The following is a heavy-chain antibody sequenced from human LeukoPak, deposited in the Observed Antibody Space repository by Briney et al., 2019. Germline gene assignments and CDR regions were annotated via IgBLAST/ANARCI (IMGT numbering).Heavy chain of an antibody. Sequence: ASVKVSCKASGYTFTSYDINWVRQATGQGLEWMGWMNPNSGNTGYAQKFQARVTMTRNTSMSTAYMELSSLRSEGTAVYYCARGTRGTLGYCSGGSCYSFFYWGQGTLVTVSS. CDR1: GYTFTSYD. CDR2: MNPNSGNT. D-gene: IGHD2-15*01. J-gene: IGHJ4*02. CDR3: ARGTRGTLGYCSGGSCYSFFY. V-gene: IGHV1-8*01.